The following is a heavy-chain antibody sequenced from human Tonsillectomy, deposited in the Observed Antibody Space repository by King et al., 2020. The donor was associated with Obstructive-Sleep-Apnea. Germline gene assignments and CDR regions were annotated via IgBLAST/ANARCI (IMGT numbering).Heavy chain of an antibody. CDR1: GGSISSTNW. CDR2: IYHSGST. J-gene: IGHJ5*02. CDR3: ARTGNVDYDRGGVPHNWFDP. D-gene: IGHD3-22*01. Sequence: VQLQESGPGLVKPSGTLSLTCAVSGGSISSTNWWSWVRQPPGKGLEWIGEIYHSGSTNYNPSLKSRVTISVDESKNQFSLKLTSVTAADTAVYYCARTGNVDYDRGGVPHNWFDPWGQGTLVTVSS. V-gene: IGHV4-4*02.